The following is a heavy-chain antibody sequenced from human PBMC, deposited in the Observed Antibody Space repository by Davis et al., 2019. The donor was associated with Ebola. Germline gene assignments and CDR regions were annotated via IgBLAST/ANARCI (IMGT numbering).Heavy chain of an antibody. J-gene: IGHJ4*02. CDR2: MNPNSGNT. Sequence: AASVKVSCKASGYTFSSYDINWVRQATGQGLEWMGWMNPNSGNTAYAQKFQGRVTMTRNTSIRTAYMELSSLRSEDTAVYYCARGKGITAAGSRGGYFDYWGQGTLVTVSS. V-gene: IGHV1-8*01. D-gene: IGHD6-13*01. CDR3: ARGKGITAAGSRGGYFDY. CDR1: GYTFSSYD.